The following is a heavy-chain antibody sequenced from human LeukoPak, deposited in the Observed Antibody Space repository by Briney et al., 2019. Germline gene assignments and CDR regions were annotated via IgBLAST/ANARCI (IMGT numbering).Heavy chain of an antibody. V-gene: IGHV3-23*01. J-gene: IGHJ4*02. D-gene: IGHD3-3*01. Sequence: GGSLRLSCAASGFTFSSYAMSWVRQAPGKGLEWVSAISGSGGSTYYADSVKGRFTISRDNSKNTLYLQMNSLRAEDTAVYYCAISKPYYDFWSGYLTTFDYWGQGILVTVSS. CDR1: GFTFSSYA. CDR2: ISGSGGST. CDR3: AISKPYYDFWSGYLTTFDY.